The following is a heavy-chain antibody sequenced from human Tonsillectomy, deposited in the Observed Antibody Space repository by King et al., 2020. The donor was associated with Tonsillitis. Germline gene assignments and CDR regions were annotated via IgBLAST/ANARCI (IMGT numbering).Heavy chain of an antibody. CDR2: INPSNGNT. J-gene: IGHJ4*02. D-gene: IGHD3-22*01. CDR1: GYTFTRYG. CDR3: ARINSGYADY. Sequence: QLVQSGAEVKKPGASVKVSCKPSGYTFTRYGISWVRQAPGQGLEWMGWINPSNGNTNYAQRLQGRLTMTTDTPTTTAYMELRSLRSDDRAVYYCARINSGYADYWGQGTLVTVSS. V-gene: IGHV1-18*01.